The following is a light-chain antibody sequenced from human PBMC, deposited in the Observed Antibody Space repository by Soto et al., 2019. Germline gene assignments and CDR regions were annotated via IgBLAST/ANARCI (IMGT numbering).Light chain of an antibody. CDR3: QQSFSTPLT. V-gene: IGKV1-39*01. CDR2: DAS. Sequence: QMTQSPSSLSASIGDRVTITCRAGQSISTSLNWYQQKPGKAPKLLIYDASTLQAGVPSTFSGSGSETDFTLTISSLQPEDFATYYCQQSFSTPLTFGGGTKVDIK. CDR1: QSISTS. J-gene: IGKJ4*01.